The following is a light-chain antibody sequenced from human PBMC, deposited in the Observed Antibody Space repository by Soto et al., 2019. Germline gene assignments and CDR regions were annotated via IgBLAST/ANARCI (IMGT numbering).Light chain of an antibody. Sequence: EIVLTQSPGALSLSPGEGATLSCRASQSVSSYLAWYQQKPGQAPRLLIFGASSRATGIPDRFSGSGSGTDFTLTITRLAREDFAVYYCQQYGNSPKTFGQGTKVDIK. CDR2: GAS. V-gene: IGKV3-20*01. J-gene: IGKJ1*01. CDR3: QQYGNSPKT. CDR1: QSVSSY.